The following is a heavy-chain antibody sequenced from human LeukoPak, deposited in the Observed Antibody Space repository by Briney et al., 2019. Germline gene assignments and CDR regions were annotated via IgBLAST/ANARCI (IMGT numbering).Heavy chain of an antibody. CDR1: GGSISSSSYY. Sequence: SETLSLTCTVSGGSISSSSYYWGWIRQPPGKGLEWFGRIYYSGSTYYNPSLKSRVTISVDTSKNQFSLKMSSVTDANTAVYYCARHVYSSSSLYDYVMDVWGQGTTVTVSS. D-gene: IGHD6-13*01. CDR3: ARHVYSSSSLYDYVMDV. J-gene: IGHJ6*02. V-gene: IGHV4-39*01. CDR2: IYYSGST.